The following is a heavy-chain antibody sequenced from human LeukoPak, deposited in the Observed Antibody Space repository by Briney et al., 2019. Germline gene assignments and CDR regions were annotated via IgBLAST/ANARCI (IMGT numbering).Heavy chain of an antibody. Sequence: SETLSLTCTVSGGSISSGGYYWSWIRQHPGKGLEWIGYIYYSGSTYYNPSLKSRVTISVGTSKNQFSLKLSSVTAADTAVYYCARERLIRTFDIWGQGTMVTVSS. D-gene: IGHD3-22*01. CDR3: ARERLIRTFDI. CDR2: IYYSGST. CDR1: GGSISSGGYY. V-gene: IGHV4-31*03. J-gene: IGHJ3*02.